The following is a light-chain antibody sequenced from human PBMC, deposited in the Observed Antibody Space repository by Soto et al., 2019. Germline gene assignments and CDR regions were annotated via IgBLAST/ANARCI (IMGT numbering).Light chain of an antibody. V-gene: IGLV3-21*02. CDR1: NVGIKS. J-gene: IGLJ3*02. Sequence: SYVLTQPPSVSVAPGQTATITCGGDNVGIKSVHWYQQRPGQAPVLVVYDDSGRPSGIPARFSGFNSGNTATLTISGLQSEDEADYYCTSYTPTGALVFGSGTKLTVL. CDR2: DDS. CDR3: TSYTPTGALV.